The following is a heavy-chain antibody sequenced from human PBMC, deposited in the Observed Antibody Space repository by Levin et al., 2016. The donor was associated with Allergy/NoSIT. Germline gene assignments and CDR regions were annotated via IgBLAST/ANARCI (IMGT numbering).Heavy chain of an antibody. CDR2: IKEDGSEK. V-gene: IGHV3-7*05. J-gene: IGHJ4*02. CDR3: ARAKAVGESVYFDY. Sequence: VRQAPGKGLEWVANIKEDGSEKSHADSVKGRFTISRDNAKNSLYLQMNSLRAEDTAVYYCARAKAVGESVYFDYWGQGTLVTVSS. D-gene: IGHD6-19*01.